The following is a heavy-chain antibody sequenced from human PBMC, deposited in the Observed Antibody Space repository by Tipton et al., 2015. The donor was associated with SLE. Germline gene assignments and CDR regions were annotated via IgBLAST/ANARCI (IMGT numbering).Heavy chain of an antibody. CDR1: GGSISSDYYH. J-gene: IGHJ5*02. CDR2: IYYSGST. CDR3: ARGWYSRNWEWWFDP. V-gene: IGHV4-31*03. Sequence: TLSLTCTVSGGSISSDYYHWNWIRQHPGKGLEWIGNIYYSGSTYYNPSLESRVIISLDTSKNQFALKLSSVTAADTAVYYCARGWYSRNWEWWFDPWGQGTLVTVSS. D-gene: IGHD6-13*01.